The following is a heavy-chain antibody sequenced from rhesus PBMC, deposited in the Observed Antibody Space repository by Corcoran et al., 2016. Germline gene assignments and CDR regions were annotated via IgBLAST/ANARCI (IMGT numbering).Heavy chain of an antibody. CDR1: GFTFSDDY. CDR2: IRSKANGGTA. Sequence: EVQLVESGGGLVQPGGSLRVSCAASGFTFSDDYMQGVRQGPGKGPGWLVCIRSKANGGTAEYAASVKGRFTIARDDSKSLASLHMNSLKTEDTAVYYCARDGYSGYGLDSWGQGVVVTVSS. V-gene: IGHV3-116*01. D-gene: IGHD5-24*01. J-gene: IGHJ6*01. CDR3: ARDGYSGYGLDS.